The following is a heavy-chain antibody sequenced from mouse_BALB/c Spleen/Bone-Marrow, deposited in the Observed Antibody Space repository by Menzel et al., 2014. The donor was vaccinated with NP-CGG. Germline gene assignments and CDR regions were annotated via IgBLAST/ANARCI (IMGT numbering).Heavy chain of an antibody. V-gene: IGHV5-6-3*01. CDR3: ARDYYGSSDY. D-gene: IGHD1-1*01. CDR2: INSNGGST. Sequence: EGMLVESGGGLVQPGGSLKLSCAASGFTFSSYCLSWVRQTPNKKLELVATINSNGGSTYYPDSVKGRFTISRDNAKNTLYLQMSSLKSEDTAMYYCARDYYGSSDYWGQGTTLTVSS. CDR1: GFTFSSYC. J-gene: IGHJ2*01.